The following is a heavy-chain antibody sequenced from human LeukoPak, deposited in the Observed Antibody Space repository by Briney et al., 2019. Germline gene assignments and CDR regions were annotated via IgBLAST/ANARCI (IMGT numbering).Heavy chain of an antibody. Sequence: SETLSLTCTVSGGSISSYYWSWIRQPPGKGLEWIGYIYYRGSTNYNPSLKSRVTISVDTSKNQFSLKLSSVTAADTAVYYCARTRSGWAIDYWGQGTLVTVSS. CDR1: GGSISSYY. CDR3: ARTRSGWAIDY. D-gene: IGHD6-19*01. J-gene: IGHJ4*02. V-gene: IGHV4-59*01. CDR2: IYYRGST.